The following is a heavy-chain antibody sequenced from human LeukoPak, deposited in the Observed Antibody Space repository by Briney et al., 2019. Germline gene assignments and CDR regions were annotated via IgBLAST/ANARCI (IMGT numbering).Heavy chain of an antibody. CDR3: ASRSIFGVVTTDAFDI. J-gene: IGHJ3*02. V-gene: IGHV4-30-4*08. CDR1: GGSTSSGDYY. Sequence: SETLSLTCTVSGGSTSSGDYYWSWIGQPPGKGLEWIGYIYYSGSTYYNPSLKSRVTISVDTSKNQFSLKLSSVTAADTAVYYCASRSIFGVVTTDAFDIWGQGTMVTVSS. D-gene: IGHD3-3*01. CDR2: IYYSGST.